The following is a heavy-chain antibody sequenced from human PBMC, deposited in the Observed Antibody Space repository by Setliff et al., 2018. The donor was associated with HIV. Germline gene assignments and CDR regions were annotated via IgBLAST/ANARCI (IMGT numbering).Heavy chain of an antibody. CDR2: INAGNGNT. Sequence: ASVKVSCKASGYTFTTYAIYWVRQAPGQRPEWMGWINAGNGNTKYSQNFQGRVTITGDTSASTAYMELSSLRSEDTAVYYCARGQYYYDSSGWGDYYYYMDVWGKGTTVTVS. J-gene: IGHJ6*03. V-gene: IGHV1-3*01. CDR1: GYTFTTYA. CDR3: ARGQYYYDSSGWGDYYYYMDV. D-gene: IGHD3-22*01.